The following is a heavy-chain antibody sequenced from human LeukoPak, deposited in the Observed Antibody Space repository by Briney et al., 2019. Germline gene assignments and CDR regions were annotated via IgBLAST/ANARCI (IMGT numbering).Heavy chain of an antibody. CDR1: GFTFNYFW. Sequence: GGSLRLSCAASGFTFNYFWMSWVRQAPGKGLEWVANIKQDGSEKYYVDSVKGRFTISRDNAKNSLYLQMNSLRAEDTAVYYCARVWSSGYTKDYWGQGTLVTVSS. V-gene: IGHV3-7*01. CDR2: IKQDGSEK. J-gene: IGHJ4*02. D-gene: IGHD3-22*01. CDR3: ARVWSSGYTKDY.